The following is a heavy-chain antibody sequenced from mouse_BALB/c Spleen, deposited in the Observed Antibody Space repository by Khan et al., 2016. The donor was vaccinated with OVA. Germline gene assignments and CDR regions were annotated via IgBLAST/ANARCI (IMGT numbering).Heavy chain of an antibody. J-gene: IGHJ2*01. CDR2: IWAGGST. CDR1: GYSLTRYG. CDR3: ARSKYLARY. D-gene: IGHD3-3*01. Sequence: QVQLKESGPGLVAPSQSLSITCTVYGYSLTRYGVHWVRQPPGKGLEWLGLIWAGGSTNYNWALMSRLSIIIDNSKSLVFLIMNSLHTDDTALYYCARSKYLARYWGQGTTLTGSA. V-gene: IGHV2-9*02.